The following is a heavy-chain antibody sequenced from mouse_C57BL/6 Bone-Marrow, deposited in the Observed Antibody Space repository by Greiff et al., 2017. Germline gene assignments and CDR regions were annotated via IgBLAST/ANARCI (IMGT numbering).Heavy chain of an antibody. Sequence: VQLQQSGAELARPGASVKLSCTASGSTFTSYGISWVRQTTGQGLEWIGKIYPGSGNTYYNEKFKGKATLTADNSSSTAYMELRSLTSEDSAVYFCASDGYPGAMDYWGQGTSVTVSS. J-gene: IGHJ4*01. CDR3: ASDGYPGAMDY. D-gene: IGHD2-3*01. CDR1: GSTFTSYG. V-gene: IGHV1-81*01. CDR2: IYPGSGNT.